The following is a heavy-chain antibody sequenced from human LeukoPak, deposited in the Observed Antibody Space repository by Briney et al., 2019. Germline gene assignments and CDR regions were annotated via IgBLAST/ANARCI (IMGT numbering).Heavy chain of an antibody. CDR2: INGKRGDT. CDR3: ARDHDWGVDY. J-gene: IGHJ4*02. D-gene: IGHD7-27*01. V-gene: IGHV1-2*02. Sequence: ASVTVSCKASGFXFTDHYIHWVRQAPGQGLEWMGWINGKRGDTNYAQNFQDRVTMTRDTSTSTVYMELSRLTVDDTAVYYCARDHDWGVDYWGQGTLVTVSS. CDR1: GFXFTDHY.